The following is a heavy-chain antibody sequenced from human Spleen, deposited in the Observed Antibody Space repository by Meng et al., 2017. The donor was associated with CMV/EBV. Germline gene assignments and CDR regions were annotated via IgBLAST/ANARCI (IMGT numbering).Heavy chain of an antibody. CDR1: GFTFSSYS. J-gene: IGHJ6*02. Sequence: GESLKISCAASGFTFSSYSMNWVRQAPGKGLEWVSYISSSSSTIYYADSVKGRFTISRDNSKNTLYLQMNSLRAEDTAVYYCAREGWLTLAYGMDVWGQGTTVTVSS. V-gene: IGHV3-48*01. D-gene: IGHD6-19*01. CDR2: ISSSSSTI. CDR3: AREGWLTLAYGMDV.